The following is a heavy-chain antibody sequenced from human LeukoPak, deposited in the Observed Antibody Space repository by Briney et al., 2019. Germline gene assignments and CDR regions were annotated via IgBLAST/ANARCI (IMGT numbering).Heavy chain of an antibody. V-gene: IGHV1-8*01. CDR1: GYTFTSYD. CDR3: ARGSWGSFDY. CDR2: MNPNSGNT. D-gene: IGHD7-27*01. Sequence: ASVKVSCKASGYTFTSYDINWVRQATGQGLEWMGWMNPNSGNTGYAQKFQGRATMTRNTSISTAYMELSSLTAEDTAVYYCARGSWGSFDYWGQGTLVTVSS. J-gene: IGHJ4*02.